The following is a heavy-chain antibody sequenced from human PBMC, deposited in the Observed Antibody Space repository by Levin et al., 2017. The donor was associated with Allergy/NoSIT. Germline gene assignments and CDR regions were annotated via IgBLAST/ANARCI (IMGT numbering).Heavy chain of an antibody. D-gene: IGHD2-2*01. J-gene: IGHJ4*02. Sequence: PSETLSLTCAVYGGSFSGYYWSWIRQPPGKGLEWIGEINHSGSTNYNPSLKSRVTISVDTSKNQFSLKLSSVTAADTAVYYCARGGVVPGLRYWGQGTLVTVSS. CDR2: INHSGST. CDR3: ARGGVVPGLRY. CDR1: GGSFSGYY. V-gene: IGHV4-34*01.